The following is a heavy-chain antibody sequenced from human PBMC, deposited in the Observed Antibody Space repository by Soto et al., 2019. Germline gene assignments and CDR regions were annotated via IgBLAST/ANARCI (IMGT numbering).Heavy chain of an antibody. D-gene: IGHD1-26*01. CDR1: GYTFTSYG. V-gene: IGHV1-18*01. Sequence: GASVKVSCKASGYTFTSYGISWVRQAPGQGLEWMGWISAYNGNTNYAQKLQGRVTMTTDTSTSTAYMELRSLRSDDTAVYYCARDLKWDSVGFFDPWGQGTLVTVSS. CDR3: ARDLKWDSVGFFDP. CDR2: ISAYNGNT. J-gene: IGHJ5*02.